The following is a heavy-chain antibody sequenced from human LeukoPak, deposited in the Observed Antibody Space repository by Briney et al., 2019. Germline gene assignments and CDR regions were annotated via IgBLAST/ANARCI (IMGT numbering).Heavy chain of an antibody. CDR2: ISSSGSTI. CDR1: GFTFSSYE. Sequence: GGSLRLSCADSGFTFSSYEMNWVRQAPGKGLEWVSYISSSGSTIYYADSVKGRFTISRDNAKNSLYLQMNSLRAEDTAVYYCARKDSSGPFDYWGQGTLVTVSS. V-gene: IGHV3-48*03. D-gene: IGHD3-22*01. J-gene: IGHJ4*02. CDR3: ARKDSSGPFDY.